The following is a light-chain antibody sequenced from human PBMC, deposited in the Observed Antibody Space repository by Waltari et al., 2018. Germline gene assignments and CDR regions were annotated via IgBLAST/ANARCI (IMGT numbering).Light chain of an antibody. CDR1: QSLLYSSNNRKY. CDR3: QQYYSAPYT. CDR2: RAS. Sequence: DIVMTQSPDSLAVSLGERATINCKSSQSLLYSSNNRKYLAWYQQKPGQPPKLLIHRASTRDSGVPDRFSGSGSGTDFTLTISSLQAEDVAIYYCQQYYSAPYTFGRGTKLEIK. V-gene: IGKV4-1*01. J-gene: IGKJ2*01.